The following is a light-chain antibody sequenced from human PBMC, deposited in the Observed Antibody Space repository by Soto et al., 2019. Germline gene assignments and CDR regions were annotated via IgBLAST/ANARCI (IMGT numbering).Light chain of an antibody. Sequence: DMVMTQYTATLSVSPGERATLSFRASQSVSSSLAWYQQKPGRSPRPLIYGASTRAIGIPARFSGSGSGTEFTLTISSLQSEDFAVYYCLQYNNWWTFGQGTKVDNK. J-gene: IGKJ1*01. CDR1: QSVSSS. V-gene: IGKV3-15*01. CDR3: LQYNNWWT. CDR2: GAS.